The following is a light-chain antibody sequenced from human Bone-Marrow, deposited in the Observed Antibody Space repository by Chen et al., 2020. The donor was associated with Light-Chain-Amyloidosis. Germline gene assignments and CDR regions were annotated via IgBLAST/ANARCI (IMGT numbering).Light chain of an antibody. V-gene: IGLV3-21*02. CDR1: NIGSTS. J-gene: IGLJ3*02. Sequence: SYLLTQPSSVSVVPGQPATIACGGNNIGSTSVHWYQQTPGQAPLLVVYDDSDRPSGIPERLSGSNSGNTASLTISGVEAGDEADYYCQVWDRSSDRPVFGGGTKLTVL. CDR2: DDS. CDR3: QVWDRSSDRPV.